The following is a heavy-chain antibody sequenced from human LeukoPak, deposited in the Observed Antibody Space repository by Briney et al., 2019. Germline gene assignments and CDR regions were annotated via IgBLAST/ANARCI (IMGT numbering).Heavy chain of an antibody. CDR3: TTIAAAGTGVY. Sequence: TGGSLRLSCAASGFTFSNAWMSWVRQAPGKGLEWVGRIKSKTDGGTTDYAAPVKGRFTISRDDSKNTLYLQMNSLKTEDTAVYYCTTIAAAGTGVYWRGGTLVSVSS. CDR1: GFTFSNAW. D-gene: IGHD6-13*01. J-gene: IGHJ4*02. V-gene: IGHV3-15*01. CDR2: IKSKTDGGTT.